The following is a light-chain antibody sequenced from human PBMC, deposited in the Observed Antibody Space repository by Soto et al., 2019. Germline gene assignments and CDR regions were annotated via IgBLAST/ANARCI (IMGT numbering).Light chain of an antibody. Sequence: QSVLTQPPSASGSPGQSVTISCTGTSSDVGGYNYVCWYQQYPGKAPKLIISQVYKRPSGVPDRFSGSKSGNTASLTVSGLQAEDEADYYCSSFSGTNTVVFGGGTKLTVL. CDR2: QVY. V-gene: IGLV2-8*01. CDR1: SSDVGGYNY. J-gene: IGLJ2*01. CDR3: SSFSGTNTVV.